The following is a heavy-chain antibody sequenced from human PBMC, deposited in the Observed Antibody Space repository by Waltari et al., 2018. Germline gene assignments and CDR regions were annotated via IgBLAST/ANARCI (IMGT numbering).Heavy chain of an antibody. CDR3: TRDLYGSGGDWFDP. J-gene: IGHJ5*02. CDR1: GFGFRGWG. Sequence: EVRLAESGGGLVKPGGPLRLSWRASGFGFRGWGMNWGRQTPGTGLEWVSAIGGTHSNIFYAESVKGRFIVSRDNAKSSLYLQMDNLRAEDSGLYYCTRDLYGSGGDWFDPWGQGTLVTVSS. CDR2: IGGTHSNI. D-gene: IGHD3-10*01. V-gene: IGHV3-21*01.